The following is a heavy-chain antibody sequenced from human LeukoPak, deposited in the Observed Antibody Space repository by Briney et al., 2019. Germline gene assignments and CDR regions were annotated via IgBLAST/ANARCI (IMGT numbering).Heavy chain of an antibody. CDR1: GYSFTSYW. D-gene: IGHD2-15*01. CDR2: IYPGDSDT. V-gene: IGHV5-51*01. CDR3: ARRMGYCSGGSCYGSAFDI. J-gene: IGHJ3*02. Sequence: GASLKISCKGSGYSFTSYWIGWVRQMPGKGLEWMGIIYPGDSDTRYSPSFQGQVTISADKSISTAYLQWSSLKASDTAMYYCARRMGYCSGGSCYGSAFDIWGQGTMVTVSS.